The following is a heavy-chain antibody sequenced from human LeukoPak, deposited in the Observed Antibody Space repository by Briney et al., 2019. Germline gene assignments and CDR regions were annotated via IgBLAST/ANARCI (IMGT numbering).Heavy chain of an antibody. CDR2: IRSKANSYAT. J-gene: IGHJ4*02. CDR1: GFTFSGSA. D-gene: IGHD2-2*01. CDR3: TRHPDIVVVPAAALDY. V-gene: IGHV3-73*01. Sequence: PGGSLKLSCAASGFTFSGSAMHWVRQASGKGLEWVGRIRSKANSYATAYAASVKGRFTISRDDSKNTAYLQMNSLKTEDTAVYYCTRHPDIVVVPAAALDYWGQGTLVTVSS.